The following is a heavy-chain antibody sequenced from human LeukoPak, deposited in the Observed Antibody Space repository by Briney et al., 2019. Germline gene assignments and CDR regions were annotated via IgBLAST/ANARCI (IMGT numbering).Heavy chain of an antibody. J-gene: IGHJ4*02. D-gene: IGHD3-10*01. V-gene: IGHV3-7*04. CDR1: GVMFPSYW. CDR3: ARRHHFGFLDS. Sequence: GGSLRLSCAASGVMFPSYWMTWVRPAPGKGLEWVANIKQDGSEKYYVDSVKGRFTISRDNAKNSVYLQMNSLRAEDTAVYYCARRHHFGFLDSWGQGTLVTVSS. CDR2: IKQDGSEK.